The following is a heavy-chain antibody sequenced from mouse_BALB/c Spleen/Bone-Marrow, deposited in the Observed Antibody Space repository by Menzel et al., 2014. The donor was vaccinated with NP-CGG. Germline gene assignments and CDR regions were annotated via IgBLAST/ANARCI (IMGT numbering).Heavy chain of an antibody. CDR1: GFSFSTYA. V-gene: IGHV5-9-4*01. J-gene: IGHJ2*01. D-gene: IGHD3-2*01. Sequence: EVKLVESGGGLVKPGGSLKLACAASGFSFSTYAMSWVRQSPEKRLEWVATINSGGSYTYYPDTVTGRFTISRDNAKNTLYLEMSSLWSEDAAMYYCARLDSSGSNYFDYWGQGTTLTVSS. CDR3: ARLDSSGSNYFDY. CDR2: INSGGSYT.